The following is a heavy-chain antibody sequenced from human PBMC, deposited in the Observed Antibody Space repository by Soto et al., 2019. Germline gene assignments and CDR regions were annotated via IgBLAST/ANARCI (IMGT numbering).Heavy chain of an antibody. CDR2: SNHSGST. Sequence: QVQLQQWGAGLLKPSETLSLTCAVYGGSFSGYYWSWIRQPPGKGLAWIGESNHSGSTNYNPSLKSRVTISVDTSKNQFSLKLSSVPAADTAVYYCARAADNYCSSTSCSRGYFDYWGQGTLVTVSS. CDR3: ARAADNYCSSTSCSRGYFDY. V-gene: IGHV4-34*01. CDR1: GGSFSGYY. J-gene: IGHJ4*02. D-gene: IGHD2-2*01.